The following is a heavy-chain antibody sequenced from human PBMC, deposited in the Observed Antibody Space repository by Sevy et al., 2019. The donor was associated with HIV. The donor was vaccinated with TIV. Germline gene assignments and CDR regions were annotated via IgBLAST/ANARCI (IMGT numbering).Heavy chain of an antibody. CDR2: IKSKTDGGTT. J-gene: IGHJ3*02. CDR3: TTTTVTTTPDAFDI. Sequence: GGSLRLSCAASGFTFSNAWMSWVRQAPGKGLEWVGRIKSKTDGGTTDYAAPVKGRFTISRDDSKNKLYLQMNSLKTEDTAVYYCTTTTVTTTPDAFDIWGQGTMVTVSS. CDR1: GFTFSNAW. D-gene: IGHD4-4*01. V-gene: IGHV3-15*01.